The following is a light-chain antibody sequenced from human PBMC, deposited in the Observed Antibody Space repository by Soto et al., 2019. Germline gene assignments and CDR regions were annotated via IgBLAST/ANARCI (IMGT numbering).Light chain of an antibody. CDR2: GNN. CDR3: QSFDSSLSALV. CDR1: SSNIGAGLH. J-gene: IGLJ1*01. V-gene: IGLV1-40*01. Sequence: QSVLTQPPSVSGAPGQRVTISCTGSSSNIGAGLHVHWYQQLPGTAPKLLISGNNNRPSGVPDRFSGSKSGTSASLAITGLQAEDEADYYCQSFDSSLSALVFGTGTKLTVL.